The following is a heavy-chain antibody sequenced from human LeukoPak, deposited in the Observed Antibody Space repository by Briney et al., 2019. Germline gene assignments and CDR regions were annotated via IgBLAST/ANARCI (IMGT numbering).Heavy chain of an antibody. Sequence: PSETLSLTCTVSGGSINTYYWSWIRQPAGKGLEWIGRISTSETTSYNPSLRSRVTMSLDTCKNQFSLRLSSVTAADTAVYYCARGIALRSTLGFDPWGPGTLVTVSS. V-gene: IGHV4-4*07. CDR3: ARGIALRSTLGFDP. D-gene: IGHD2/OR15-2a*01. CDR1: GGSINTYY. CDR2: ISTSETT. J-gene: IGHJ5*02.